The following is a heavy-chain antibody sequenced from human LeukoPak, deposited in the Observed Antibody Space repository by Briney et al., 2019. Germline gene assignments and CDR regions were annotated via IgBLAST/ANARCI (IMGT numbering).Heavy chain of an antibody. J-gene: IGHJ4*02. CDR1: GYRFSDYW. V-gene: IGHV5-51*01. CDR2: IYPSDSHN. Sequence: GESLKISCKGSGYRFSDYWIGWVRQMPGKGLEWMAVIYPSDSHNKYSPSFQGHVTISADKSISTAYLLWSSLKASDTAIYYCARLPYYDSSAATTYFDYWGQGTLVTVSS. CDR3: ARLPYYDSSAATTYFDY. D-gene: IGHD3-22*01.